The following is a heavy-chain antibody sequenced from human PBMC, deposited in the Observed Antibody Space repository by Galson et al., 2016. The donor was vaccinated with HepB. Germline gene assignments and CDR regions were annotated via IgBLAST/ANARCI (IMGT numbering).Heavy chain of an antibody. V-gene: IGHV1-69*13. Sequence: SVKVSCKASGGTFSSYAISWVRQAPGQGLEWMGGIIPIFGTANYAQKFQGRVTITADESTSTAYMELSSLRSEDTAVYYCARTRFLGWPKPYYYYGMDVWGQGTTVTVSS. D-gene: IGHD3-3*01. CDR3: ARTRFLGWPKPYYYYGMDV. CDR2: IIPIFGTA. CDR1: GGTFSSYA. J-gene: IGHJ6*02.